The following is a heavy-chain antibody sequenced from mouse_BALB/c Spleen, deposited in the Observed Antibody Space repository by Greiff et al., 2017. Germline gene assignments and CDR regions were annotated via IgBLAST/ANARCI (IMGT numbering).Heavy chain of an antibody. V-gene: IGHV14-3*02. CDR3: ARSSSWYFDV. Sequence: VQLQQSGAELVKPGASVKLSCTASGFNIKDTYMHWVKQRPEQGLEWIGRIDPANGNTKYDPKFQGKATITADTSSNTAYLQRSSLTSEDTAVYYCARSSSWYFDVWGAGTTVTVSS. CDR2: IDPANGNT. D-gene: IGHD1-1*01. J-gene: IGHJ1*01. CDR1: GFNIKDTY.